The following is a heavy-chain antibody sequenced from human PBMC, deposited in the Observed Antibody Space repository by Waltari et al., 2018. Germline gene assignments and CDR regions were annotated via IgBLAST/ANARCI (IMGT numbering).Heavy chain of an antibody. CDR1: GGSISSYY. Sequence: HVQLQESGPGLVKPPETLSLTCTVSGGSISSYYWSWIRQPPGKGLEWVGWIELTGRTNYNPSLKSRVTISIDTSKNQFSLKLSSVTAADTAVYYCARTRGYYDSSGYYPAFFDYWGQGTLVTVSS. V-gene: IGHV4-59*01. CDR3: ARTRGYYDSSGYYPAFFDY. CDR2: IELTGRT. D-gene: IGHD3-22*01. J-gene: IGHJ4*02.